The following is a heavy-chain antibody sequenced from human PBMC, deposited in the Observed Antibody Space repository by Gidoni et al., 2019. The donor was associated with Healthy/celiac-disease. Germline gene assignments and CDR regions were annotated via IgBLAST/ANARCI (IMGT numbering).Heavy chain of an antibody. Sequence: QVQLQESGPGLVKPSETLSLTCTVSGYSISSGYYWGWIRQPPGKGLEWIGSIYHSGSTYYNPSLKSRVTISVDTSKNQFSLKLSSVTAADTAVYYCAIRGPVPLEMATLKFRRAEYFQHWGQGTLVTVSS. D-gene: IGHD5-12*01. CDR1: GYSISSGYY. J-gene: IGHJ1*01. CDR2: IYHSGST. CDR3: AIRGPVPLEMATLKFRRAEYFQH. V-gene: IGHV4-38-2*02.